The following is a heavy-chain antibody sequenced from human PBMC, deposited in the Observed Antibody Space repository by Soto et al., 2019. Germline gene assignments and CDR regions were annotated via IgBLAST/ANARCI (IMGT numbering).Heavy chain of an antibody. V-gene: IGHV3-9*01. CDR2: ISWNSGSI. Sequence: PGGSLRLSCAASGFTFDDYAMHWVRQAPGKGLEWVSGISWNSGSIGYADSVKGRFTISRDNAKNSLYLQMNSLRAEDTALYYCAKDYYVVVPAATTATFDYWGQGTLVTVSS. CDR1: GFTFDDYA. J-gene: IGHJ4*02. D-gene: IGHD2-2*01. CDR3: AKDYYVVVPAATTATFDY.